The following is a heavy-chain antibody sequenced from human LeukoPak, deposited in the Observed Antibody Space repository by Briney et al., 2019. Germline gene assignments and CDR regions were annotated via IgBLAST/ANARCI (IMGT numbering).Heavy chain of an antibody. J-gene: IGHJ4*02. D-gene: IGHD1-1*01. CDR3: ARLYGTATHFDY. CDR1: GYSFTSYW. Sequence: GESLKISCKGSGYSFTSYWIGWVRQTPGKGLEWMGIIYPGADTRYSPSFQGQVTISADKSISTAYLQWSSLKASDTAMYYCARLYGTATHFDYWGQGTLVTVSS. V-gene: IGHV5-51*01. CDR2: IYPGADT.